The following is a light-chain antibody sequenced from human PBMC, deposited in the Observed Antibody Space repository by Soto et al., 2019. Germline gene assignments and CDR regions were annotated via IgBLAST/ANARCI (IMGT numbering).Light chain of an antibody. V-gene: IGKV1-17*01. CDR3: LQHSTYPLT. CDR1: QGIRND. Sequence: DIQMTQFQSSLSASVGDRVTITCRASQGIRNDLGWYQQKPGKAPKRLIYAASSLQSGVPSRFSGSGSGTEFTLAISSLQPEVSATFYCLQHSTYPLTFGQGTKVEIK. CDR2: AAS. J-gene: IGKJ1*01.